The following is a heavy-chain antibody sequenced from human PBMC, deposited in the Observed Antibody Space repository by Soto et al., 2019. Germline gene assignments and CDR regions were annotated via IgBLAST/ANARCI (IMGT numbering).Heavy chain of an antibody. Sequence: GGSLRLSCAASGFTFSSYAMSWVRQAPGKGLEWVSGISGSGGITYYADSVKGRFTISRDNSKNTLYLQLNSLRAEDTAVYYWAQYNVGGACGGLGYWGQGTLVTVSS. J-gene: IGHJ4*02. V-gene: IGHV3-23*01. D-gene: IGHD1-26*01. CDR1: GFTFSSYA. CDR2: ISGSGGIT. CDR3: AQYNVGGACGGLGY.